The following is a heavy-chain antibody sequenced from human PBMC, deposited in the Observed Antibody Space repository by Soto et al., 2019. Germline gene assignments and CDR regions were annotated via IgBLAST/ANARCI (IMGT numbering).Heavy chain of an antibody. V-gene: IGHV5-10-1*01. Sequence: PGESLKISCKASGYRFSSYWISWVRQMPGKGLEWMGRIDPSDPETKYSPSFEGHVTISADKSITTAYLQWSSLKASDTAMYYCARILYSSRNFGMHVWGQATTVTVSS. J-gene: IGHJ6*02. CDR1: GYRFSSYW. CDR3: ARILYSSRNFGMHV. D-gene: IGHD6-13*01. CDR2: IDPSDPET.